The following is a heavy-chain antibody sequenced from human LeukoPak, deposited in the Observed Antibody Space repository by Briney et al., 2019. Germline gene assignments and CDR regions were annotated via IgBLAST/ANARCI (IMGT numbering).Heavy chain of an antibody. J-gene: IGHJ4*02. CDR2: IKQDGSEK. D-gene: IGHD1-26*01. CDR3: ARVPVGALPPGYFDY. CDR1: GFTFSSYW. V-gene: IGHV3-7*01. Sequence: PGGSLRLSCAASGFTFSSYWMSWVRQAPGKGLEWVANIKQDGSEKYYVDSVKGRFTISRDNAKNSLYLQMNSLRAEDTAVYYCARVPVGALPPGYFDYWGQGTLVTVSS.